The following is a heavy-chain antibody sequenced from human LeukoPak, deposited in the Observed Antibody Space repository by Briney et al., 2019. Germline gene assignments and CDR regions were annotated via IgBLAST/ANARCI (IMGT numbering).Heavy chain of an antibody. V-gene: IGHV4-34*09. Sequence: SETLSLTCAVYGVSFSGYYWSWIRQPPGKGLEWIGEINHSGSTNYNPSLKSRVTISVDTSKNQFSLKLSSVTAADTAVYYCAGGSSWYYFDYWGQGTLVTVSS. CDR1: GVSFSGYY. J-gene: IGHJ4*02. D-gene: IGHD6-13*01. CDR2: INHSGST. CDR3: AGGSSWYYFDY.